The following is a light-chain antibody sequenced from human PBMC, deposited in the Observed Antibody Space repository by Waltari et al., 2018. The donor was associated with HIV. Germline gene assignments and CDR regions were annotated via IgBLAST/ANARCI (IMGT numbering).Light chain of an antibody. CDR1: PSVSSSY. CDR3: QQQHT. V-gene: IGKV3-20*01. J-gene: IGKJ3*01. Sequence: EIVLTQSPGTLSLSPGERAPLSCRASPSVSSSYLAWYQQKPGQAPRLLIYGASSRATGIPDRFSGSGSGTDFTRTSSRLESEDFAVYYCQQQHTFGPGTKVDIK. CDR2: GAS.